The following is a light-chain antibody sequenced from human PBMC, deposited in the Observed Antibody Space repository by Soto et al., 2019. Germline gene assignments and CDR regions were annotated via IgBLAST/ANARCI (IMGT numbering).Light chain of an antibody. CDR3: CAYEGSNSLV. CDR2: EVN. J-gene: IGLJ3*02. CDR1: SRDVGNYNL. Sequence: QSALTQPASVSGSPGQSITISCTGTSRDVGNYNLVSWYQHHPGKAPKLVVYEVNKRPSGVSNRFSGSKSGNTASLTISGRQSEDEADYYCCAYEGSNSLVFGGGTKLTVL. V-gene: IGLV2-23*02.